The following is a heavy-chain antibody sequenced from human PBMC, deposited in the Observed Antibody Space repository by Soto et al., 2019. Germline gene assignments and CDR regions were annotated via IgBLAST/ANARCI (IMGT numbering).Heavy chain of an antibody. CDR2: ISYDGNNK. CDR3: AKDTFYHDSSGFYVFDY. D-gene: IGHD3-22*01. J-gene: IGHJ4*02. CDR1: GFTFSSYG. Sequence: GGSLRLSCAASGFTFSSYGIHGVRQAPGKGLEWVAVISYDGNNKNYADSVKGRFTISRDNSKNTLYLQMDSLRAEDTAIYYCAKDTFYHDSSGFYVFDYWGQGTLVTVSS. V-gene: IGHV3-30*18.